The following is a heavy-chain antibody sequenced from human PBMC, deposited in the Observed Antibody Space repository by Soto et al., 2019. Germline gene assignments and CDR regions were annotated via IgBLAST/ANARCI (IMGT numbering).Heavy chain of an antibody. CDR1: GGSISSGDYY. V-gene: IGHV4-30-4*01. CDR2: IYYSGST. CDR3: ARDLITGTGEFEP. Sequence: SETLSLTCTVSGGSISSGDYYWSWIRQPPGKGLEWIGYIYYSGSTYYNPSLKSRVTISVDSSKNQFSLKLSSVTAADTAVYYCARDLITGTGEFEPWGQGTLVNVSS. J-gene: IGHJ5*02. D-gene: IGHD1-20*01.